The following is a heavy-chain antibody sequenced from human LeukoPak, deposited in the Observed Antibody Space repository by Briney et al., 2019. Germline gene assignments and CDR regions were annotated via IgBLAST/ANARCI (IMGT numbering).Heavy chain of an antibody. CDR2: ISGAGP. CDR1: GFTLSNYA. CDR3: ARDPNGNYVGAFDFQR. D-gene: IGHD4-17*01. Sequence: GGSLRLSCAASGFTLSNYALTWVRQAPGRGLEWVSSISGAGPYHADSVKGRFSISRDNYKNTLYLQMSSLRAEDTAVYYCARDPNGNYVGAFDFQRWGQGTLVTVSS. V-gene: IGHV3-23*01. J-gene: IGHJ1*01.